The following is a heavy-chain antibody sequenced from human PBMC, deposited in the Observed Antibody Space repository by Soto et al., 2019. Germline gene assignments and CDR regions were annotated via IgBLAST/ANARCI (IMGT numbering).Heavy chain of an antibody. CDR2: VYHTGRT. V-gene: IGHV4-61*01. J-gene: IGHJ4*02. CDR3: ARDFAYFDS. Sequence: SETLSLTCIVSGGSFKSGSYSWSWIRQPLGKGLEWIGYVYHTGRTSYNPSLKSRVSISMDTSKNQFSLNLDSVTAADTAVYFCARDFAYFDSWGQGTLVTVSS. D-gene: IGHD3-3*01. CDR1: GGSFKSGSYS.